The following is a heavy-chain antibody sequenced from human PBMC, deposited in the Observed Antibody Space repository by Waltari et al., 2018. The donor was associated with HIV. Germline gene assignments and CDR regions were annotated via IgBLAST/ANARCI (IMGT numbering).Heavy chain of an antibody. CDR2: IYYSGST. J-gene: IGHJ4*02. CDR1: GGSISSSSYY. D-gene: IGHD1-20*01. CDR3: ARLLTGTTTQLDY. V-gene: IGHV4-39*01. Sequence: QLQLQESGPGLVKPSETLSLTCTVSGGSISSSSYYWGWIRQPPGQGLEWIGSIYYSGSTYYNPTLKSRVTISVDTSKNQFSLKLSSVTAADTAVYYCARLLTGTTTQLDYWGQGTLVTVSS.